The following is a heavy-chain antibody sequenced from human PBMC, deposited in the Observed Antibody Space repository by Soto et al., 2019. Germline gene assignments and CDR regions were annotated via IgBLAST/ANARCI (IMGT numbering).Heavy chain of an antibody. D-gene: IGHD3-16*01. V-gene: IGHV4-39*01. CDR1: NGSISSSNYY. Sequence: QLQLQESGPGLVKPSETLSLTCTVSNGSISSSNYYWAWIRQPPGKGLEWIGSIYYSGTTYYKPSLKSRLTISVDTSKNQFSLRLTSVPAADTAVYYGARRDFYGGNFDLWGRGTLVTVSS. CDR2: IYYSGTT. J-gene: IGHJ2*01. CDR3: ARRDFYGGNFDL.